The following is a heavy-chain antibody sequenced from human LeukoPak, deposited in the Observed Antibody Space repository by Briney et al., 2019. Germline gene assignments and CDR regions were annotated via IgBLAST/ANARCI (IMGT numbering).Heavy chain of an antibody. Sequence: ASVNVSFKASGYTFTVYFMHWVRQAPGQGLEWMGWINPNNGGTNYAQKFQDRVTLTRDTSIDTAYMELSRLTSDDTAVYYCARNKGSGSKYFDLWGRGTLVTVSS. J-gene: IGHJ2*01. V-gene: IGHV1-2*02. CDR2: INPNNGGT. CDR3: ARNKGSGSKYFDL. CDR1: GYTFTVYF. D-gene: IGHD3-10*01.